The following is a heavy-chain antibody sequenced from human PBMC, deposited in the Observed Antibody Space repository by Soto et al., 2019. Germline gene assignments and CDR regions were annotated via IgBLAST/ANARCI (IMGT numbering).Heavy chain of an antibody. CDR2: IKSKTDGGTT. V-gene: IGHV3-15*01. CDR1: GFTFSNAW. Sequence: GGSLRLSCAASGFTFSNAWMSWVRQAPGKGLEWVGRIKSKTDGGTTDYAAPVKGRFTISRDDSKNTLYLQMNSLKTEDTAVYYCTTDYEESYDFWSGPIEAEDNWFDPWGQGTLVTVSS. J-gene: IGHJ5*02. CDR3: TTDYEESYDFWSGPIEAEDNWFDP. D-gene: IGHD3-3*01.